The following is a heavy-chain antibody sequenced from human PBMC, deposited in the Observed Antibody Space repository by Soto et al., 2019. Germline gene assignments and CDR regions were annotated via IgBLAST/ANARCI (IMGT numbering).Heavy chain of an antibody. Sequence: SETLSLTCAVHGGSFSGYYWSWIRQPPGKGLEWIGEINHSGSTNYNPSLKSRVTISVDTSKNRFSLKLSSVTAADTAVYYCARRSIAARSRYYYYYMDVWGKGTTVTVSS. D-gene: IGHD6-6*01. CDR1: GGSFSGYY. CDR3: ARRSIAARSRYYYYYMDV. CDR2: INHSGST. J-gene: IGHJ6*03. V-gene: IGHV4-34*01.